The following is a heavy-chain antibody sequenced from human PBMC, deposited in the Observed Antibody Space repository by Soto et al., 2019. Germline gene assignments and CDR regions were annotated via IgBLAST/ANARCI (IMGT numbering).Heavy chain of an antibody. CDR3: AKVGRWGSYDYFYGMDV. D-gene: IGHD3-16*01. Sequence: HPGGSLRLSCAASGFSFSSYGMHWVRQAPGKGLEWVAVISYDGSNKYYADSVKGRFTISRDNSKNTLYLQMNSLRAEDTAVYYWAKVGRWGSYDYFYGMDVWGPGTTVTVSS. J-gene: IGHJ6*02. V-gene: IGHV3-30*18. CDR2: ISYDGSNK. CDR1: GFSFSSYG.